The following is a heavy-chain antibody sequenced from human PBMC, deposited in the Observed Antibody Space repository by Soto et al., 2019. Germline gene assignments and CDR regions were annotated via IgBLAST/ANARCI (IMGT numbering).Heavy chain of an antibody. J-gene: IGHJ6*03. V-gene: IGHV4-59*08. CDR3: ARLRDYGSGSYPSYYYYYMDV. D-gene: IGHD3-10*01. CDR1: GGSISSYY. CDR2: IYYSGST. Sequence: PSETLSLTCTVSGGSISSYYWSWIRQPPGKGLEWIGYIYYSGSTNYNPSLKSRVTISVDTSKNQFSLKLSSVTAADTAVYYCARLRDYGSGSYPSYYYYYMDVWGKGTTVTVSS.